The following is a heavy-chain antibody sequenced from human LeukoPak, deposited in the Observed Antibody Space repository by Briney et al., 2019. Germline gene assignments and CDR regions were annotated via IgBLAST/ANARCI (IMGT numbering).Heavy chain of an antibody. CDR3: ARDSSGPLY. J-gene: IGHJ4*02. D-gene: IGHD6-19*01. CDR1: GFTFSSHA. Sequence: GGSLRLSCAASGFTFSSHAMSWVRQAPGKGLEWVSVIYSGGGTYYADSVEGRFTISRDNSKNTLYLQMNSLRAEDTAVYYCARDSSGPLYWGQGTLVTVSS. V-gene: IGHV3-66*01. CDR2: IYSGGGT.